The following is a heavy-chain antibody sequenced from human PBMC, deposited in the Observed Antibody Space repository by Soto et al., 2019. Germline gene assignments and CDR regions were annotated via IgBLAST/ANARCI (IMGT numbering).Heavy chain of an antibody. CDR2: IWYDGSNK. CDR1: GFTFSSYG. J-gene: IGHJ1*01. V-gene: IGHV3-33*01. CDR3: AGDNSNCTNGVCSDAEYFQH. D-gene: IGHD2-8*01. Sequence: QVQLVESGGGLVQPGRSLRLSCAASGFTFSSYGMHWVRQAPGKGLEWVAVIWYDGSNKYYADSVKGRFTISRDNSKNTLYLQMNSLRAEDTAVYYCAGDNSNCTNGVCSDAEYFQHWGQGTLVTVSS.